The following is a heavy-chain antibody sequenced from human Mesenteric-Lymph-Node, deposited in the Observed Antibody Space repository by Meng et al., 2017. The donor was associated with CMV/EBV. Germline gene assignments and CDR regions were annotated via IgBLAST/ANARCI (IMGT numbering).Heavy chain of an antibody. CDR3: ARVECSSTSCYADWYFDL. CDR2: INPNSGGT. Sequence: FTGYYMHWVRQAPGQGLEWMGRINPNSGGTNYAQKFQGRVTMTRDTSISTAYMELSRLRSDDTAVYYCARVECSSTSCYADWYFDLWGRGTLVTVSS. CDR1: FTGYY. V-gene: IGHV1-2*06. D-gene: IGHD2-2*01. J-gene: IGHJ2*01.